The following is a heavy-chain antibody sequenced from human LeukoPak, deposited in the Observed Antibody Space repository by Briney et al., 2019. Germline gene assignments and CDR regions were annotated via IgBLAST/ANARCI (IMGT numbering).Heavy chain of an antibody. CDR3: AKDIGRELYVGGHYFDY. D-gene: IGHD1-26*01. CDR1: GFSISRSS. Sequence: GGSLRLSCAASGFSISRSSMNWVRQAPGKGLEWVSYITASSGNIYGDSVKGRFAISRDNAKNSLYLQMNSLRAEDTALYYCAKDIGRELYVGGHYFDYWGQGTLVTVSS. V-gene: IGHV3-21*04. J-gene: IGHJ4*02. CDR2: ITASSGNI.